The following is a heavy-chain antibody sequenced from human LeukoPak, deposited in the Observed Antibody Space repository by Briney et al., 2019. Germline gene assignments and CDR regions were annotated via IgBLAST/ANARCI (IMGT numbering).Heavy chain of an antibody. CDR2: IYHSGST. V-gene: IGHV4-38-2*02. J-gene: IGHJ6*04. CDR1: GYSISMGYY. D-gene: IGHD6-13*01. Sequence: AESLSLTCAVSGYSISMGYYWGWRRQPPGTGLEWIGCIYHSGSTYHNPSLKSRVTVSVDTSKKQCSLKLSSVAAADTAVYYCARDSSSWYAYYFGMDVWGKGTTVTVSS. CDR3: ARDSSSWYAYYFGMDV.